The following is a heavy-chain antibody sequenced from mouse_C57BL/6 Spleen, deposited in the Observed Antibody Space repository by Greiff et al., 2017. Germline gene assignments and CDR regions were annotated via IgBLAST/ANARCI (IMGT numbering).Heavy chain of an antibody. J-gene: IGHJ2*01. CDR2: IDPSDSET. Sequence: QVQLQQPGAELVRPGSSVKLSCKASGYTFTSYWMHWVKQRPIQGLEWIGNIDPSDSETHYNQKFKDKATLTVDKSSSTAYMQLSSLTSEDSAVYYGARGGIYGYFDYWGQGTTLTVSS. D-gene: IGHD1-1*01. CDR3: ARGGIYGYFDY. CDR1: GYTFTSYW. V-gene: IGHV1-52*01.